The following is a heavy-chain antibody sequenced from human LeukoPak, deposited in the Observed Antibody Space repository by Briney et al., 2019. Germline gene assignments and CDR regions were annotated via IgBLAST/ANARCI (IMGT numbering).Heavy chain of an antibody. CDR1: GGSFSGYY. CDR2: INHSGST. Sequence: PSETLSLTCAVYGGSFSGYYWSWIRQPPGKGLEWIGEINHSGSTNYNPSLKSRVTISVDTSKNQFSLKLSSVTAADTAVYYCASAFARITYGSGSSRYFDYWGQGTLVTVSS. J-gene: IGHJ4*02. CDR3: ASAFARITYGSGSSRYFDY. D-gene: IGHD3-10*01. V-gene: IGHV4-34*01.